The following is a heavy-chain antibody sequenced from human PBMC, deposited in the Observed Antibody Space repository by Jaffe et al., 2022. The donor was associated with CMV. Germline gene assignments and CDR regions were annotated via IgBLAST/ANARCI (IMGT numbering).Heavy chain of an antibody. D-gene: IGHD5-12*01. CDR3: ARDTGVRSGYDKERSLYYYYYGMDV. CDR2: IIPIFGTA. V-gene: IGHV1-69*01. Sequence: QVQLVQSGAEVKKPGSSVKVSCKASGGTFSSYAISWVRQAPGQGLEWMGGIIPIFGTANYAQKFQGRVTITADESTSTAYMELSSLRSEDTAVYYCARDTGVRSGYDKERSLYYYYYGMDVWGQGTTVTVSS. CDR1: GGTFSSYA. J-gene: IGHJ6*02.